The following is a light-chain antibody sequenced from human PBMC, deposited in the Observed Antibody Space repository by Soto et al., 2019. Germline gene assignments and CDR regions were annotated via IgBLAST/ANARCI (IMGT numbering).Light chain of an antibody. Sequence: DSRMTHSPSSLSASVVERVSSAFRAIQSISSYLNWYQQKPGKAPKLLIYAASSLQSGVPLRFSGSGSETDFTLTISSLQPEDFATYSCQQSYTTTWTFGQGTKVDIK. CDR3: QQSYTTTWT. CDR2: AAS. V-gene: IGKV1-39*01. CDR1: QSISSY. J-gene: IGKJ1*01.